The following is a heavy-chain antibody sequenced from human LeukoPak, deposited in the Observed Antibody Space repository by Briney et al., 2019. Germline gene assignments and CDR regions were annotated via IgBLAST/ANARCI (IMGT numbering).Heavy chain of an antibody. J-gene: IGHJ4*02. Sequence: GGSLRLSCAASGFTFSDYNMNWVHQPPGKGLEWVSYITSSSSIIYYADSVKDRFTISRDNAKNSLYLQMSSLRAEDTAVYYCARAYSGYTYGYHYWGQGTLVTVSS. CDR3: ARAYSGYTYGYHY. D-gene: IGHD5-18*01. V-gene: IGHV3-48*01. CDR1: GFTFSDYN. CDR2: ITSSSSII.